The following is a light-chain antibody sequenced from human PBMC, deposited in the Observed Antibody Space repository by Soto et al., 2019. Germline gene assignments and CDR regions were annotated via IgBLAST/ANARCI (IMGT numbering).Light chain of an antibody. CDR3: ISYAGSNNYV. J-gene: IGLJ1*01. CDR2: AVS. V-gene: IGLV2-8*01. CDR1: SSDVGGYKY. Sequence: QSALTQPPSASGSPGQSVTISCTGTSSDVGGYKYVSWYQQYPGKAPKLMIYAVSERPSGVPDRFSGSKSGNTASLTVSGLQAEDKADYYCISYAGSNNYVFGTGTKV.